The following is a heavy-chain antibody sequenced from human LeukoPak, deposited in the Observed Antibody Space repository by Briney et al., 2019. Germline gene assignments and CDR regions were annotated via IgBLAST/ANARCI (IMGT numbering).Heavy chain of an antibody. V-gene: IGHV4-34*01. CDR2: INHSGST. CDR3: ARAVADMFDY. CDR1: GGSFSGYY. Sequence: SETLSLTCAVYGGSFSGYYWSWIRQPPGKGLEWIGEINHSGSTNYNPSLKSRVTISVDTSKNQFSLKLSSVTAADTAVYYCARAVADMFDYWGQGTLVTVSS. D-gene: IGHD6-19*01. J-gene: IGHJ4*02.